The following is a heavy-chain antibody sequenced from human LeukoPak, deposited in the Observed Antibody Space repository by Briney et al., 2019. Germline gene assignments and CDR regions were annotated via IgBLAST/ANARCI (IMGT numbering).Heavy chain of an antibody. Sequence: EASVKVSCKASGYTFTGYYMHWVRQAPGQGLEWMGWINPDSGGTNYAQKFQGRVTMTRDTSISTAHMDLSRLRSDDTAVYYCARDKQLDWAHYYYYYMDVWGKGTTVTVSS. D-gene: IGHD1-1*01. CDR1: GYTFTGYY. V-gene: IGHV1-2*02. J-gene: IGHJ6*03. CDR2: INPDSGGT. CDR3: ARDKQLDWAHYYYYYMDV.